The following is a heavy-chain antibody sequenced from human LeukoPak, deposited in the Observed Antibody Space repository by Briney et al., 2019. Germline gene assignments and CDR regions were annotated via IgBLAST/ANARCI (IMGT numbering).Heavy chain of an antibody. CDR3: AKSPMYYYDSSGYRKVFDY. CDR1: GFTFSSYA. CDR2: ISGSGGST. D-gene: IGHD3-22*01. J-gene: IGHJ4*02. Sequence: GGSLRLSCAASGFTFSSYAMSWVRQAPGQGLEWVSAISGSGGSTYYADSVKGRFTISRDNSKNTLYLQMNSLRAEDTAVYYCAKSPMYYYDSSGYRKVFDYWGQGTLVTVSS. V-gene: IGHV3-23*01.